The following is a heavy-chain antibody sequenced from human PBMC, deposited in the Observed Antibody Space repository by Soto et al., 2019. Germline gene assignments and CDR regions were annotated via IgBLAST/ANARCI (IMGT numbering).Heavy chain of an antibody. CDR3: ARDVIAVAGSADY. D-gene: IGHD6-19*01. Sequence: PGGSLRLSCAASAFTVRSNYMSWVRQAPGKGLEWVSAISSDGRTYYTDSVKGRFTISRDNSKNTLYLQMNSLTAEDTAVYYCARDVIAVAGSADYCGQGTLVTVSS. J-gene: IGHJ4*02. CDR1: AFTVRSNY. CDR2: ISSDGRT. V-gene: IGHV3-53*01.